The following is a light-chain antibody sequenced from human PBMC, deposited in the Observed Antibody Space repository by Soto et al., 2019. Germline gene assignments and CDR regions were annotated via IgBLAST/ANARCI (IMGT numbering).Light chain of an antibody. Sequence: EIVLTQSPSTLSLSPGERATLSCRASQSVSSSLAWYQQKPGQAPRLLIYDSSNRATVIPARFSGSGSGTDFPLTISSLEPEDFAVYYCQQRSNWPPTFGPGTKVDIK. CDR3: QQRSNWPPT. J-gene: IGKJ3*01. CDR2: DSS. V-gene: IGKV3-11*01. CDR1: QSVSSS.